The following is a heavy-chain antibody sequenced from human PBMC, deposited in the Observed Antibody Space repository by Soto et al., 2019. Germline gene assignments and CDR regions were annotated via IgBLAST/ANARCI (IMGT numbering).Heavy chain of an antibody. CDR1: GFTFDDYG. CDR2: INWNGGST. CDR3: ARAVDSSGYSLIDY. J-gene: IGHJ4*02. V-gene: IGHV3-20*04. Sequence: PGXSLRLSCAASGFTFDDYGMSWVRQAPVNGLEWVSGINWNGGSTGYADSVKGRFTISRDNAKNSLYLQMNSLRAEDTALYYCARAVDSSGYSLIDYWGQGTLVTVSS. D-gene: IGHD3-22*01.